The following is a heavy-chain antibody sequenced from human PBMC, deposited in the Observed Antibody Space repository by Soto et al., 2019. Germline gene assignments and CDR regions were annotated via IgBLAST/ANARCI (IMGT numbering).Heavy chain of an antibody. CDR3: GGVAAAGSTGTYYFAY. D-gene: IGHD6-13*01. CDR1: GFTFSSYA. CDR2: ISGSGGST. J-gene: IGHJ4*02. V-gene: IGHV3-23*01. Sequence: EVQLLESGGGLVQPGGSLRLSCAASGFTFSSYAMSWVRQAPGKGLEWVSAISGSGGSTYYADSVKGRFTISRDNSKNTLYLQMNSLRAEATAVYYGGGVAAAGSTGTYYFAYWGQGTLVTVSS.